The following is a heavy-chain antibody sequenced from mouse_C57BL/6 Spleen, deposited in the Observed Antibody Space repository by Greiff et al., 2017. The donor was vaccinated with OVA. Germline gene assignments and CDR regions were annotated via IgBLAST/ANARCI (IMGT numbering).Heavy chain of an antibody. CDR2: IHPNSGST. D-gene: IGHD1-1*01. CDR1: GYTFTSYW. CDR3: AAGFITTVVATYWYFDV. Sequence: QVQLQQPGAELVKPGASVQLSCKASGYTFTSYWMHWVKQRPGQGLEWIGMIHPNSGSTNYNEKFKSKATLTVDKSSSTAYMQLSSLTSEDSAVYYCAAGFITTVVATYWYFDVWGTGTTVTVSS. J-gene: IGHJ1*03. V-gene: IGHV1-64*01.